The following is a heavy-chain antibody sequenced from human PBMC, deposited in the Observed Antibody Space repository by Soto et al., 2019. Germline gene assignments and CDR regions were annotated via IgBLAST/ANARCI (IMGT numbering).Heavy chain of an antibody. D-gene: IGHD2-15*01. CDR1: GFTFSSRG. V-gene: IGHV3-33*01. CDR2: IWADGSSQ. Sequence: QVQLVESGGGVVQPGRSLRLSCEASGFTFSSRGMHWVRQAPGKGLEWVALIWADGSSQYYVDSVKGRFTISRDNSRNTLYLQMNSLGAEDTAVYYCATDLGMPSGGRWYSTFFEDWGQGTLVTVSS. CDR3: ATDLGMPSGGRWYSTFFED. J-gene: IGHJ4*02.